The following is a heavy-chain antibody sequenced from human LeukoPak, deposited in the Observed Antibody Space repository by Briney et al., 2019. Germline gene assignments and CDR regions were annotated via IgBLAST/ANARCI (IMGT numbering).Heavy chain of an antibody. V-gene: IGHV3-66*01. D-gene: IGHD2-15*01. J-gene: IGHJ4*02. CDR1: GFTVSSNY. Sequence: PGGSLRLSCAASGFTVSSNYMSWVRQAPGKGLEWVSVIYSGGSTYYADSVKGRFTISRGNSKNTLYLQMNSLRAEDTAVYYCARDATRDYFDYWGQGTLVTVSS. CDR3: ARDATRDYFDY. CDR2: IYSGGST.